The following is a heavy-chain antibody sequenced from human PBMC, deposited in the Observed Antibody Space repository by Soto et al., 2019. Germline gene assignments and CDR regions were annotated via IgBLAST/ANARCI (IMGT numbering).Heavy chain of an antibody. D-gene: IGHD2-21*01. CDR1: GGCNLRDYR. CDR3: ARGGDAYNFGAVY. Sequence: ASVKVSCKASGGCNLRDYRTTWVRRAPGQGLEWMGGIIPKLGSANYAQNFQGRVTVTADESTNTVYMELRSLRSDDTAVYYCARGGDAYNFGAVYWGQGTPVTVSS. J-gene: IGHJ4*02. V-gene: IGHV1-69*13. CDR2: IIPKLGSA.